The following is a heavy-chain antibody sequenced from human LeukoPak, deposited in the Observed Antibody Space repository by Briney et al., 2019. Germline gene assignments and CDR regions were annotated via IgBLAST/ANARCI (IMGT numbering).Heavy chain of an antibody. Sequence: GGSLRLSCTASGFTFGDSTMTWFRQAPGKGLEWVGFVRTKAYGGTREYAASMKGRFTISRDDSKSIAYLQMNSLKTEDTAVYYCTRGAYGFFQHWGQGTLVTVSS. CDR1: GFTFGDST. J-gene: IGHJ1*01. CDR3: TRGAYGFFQH. V-gene: IGHV3-49*03. CDR2: VRTKAYGGTR. D-gene: IGHD5-12*01.